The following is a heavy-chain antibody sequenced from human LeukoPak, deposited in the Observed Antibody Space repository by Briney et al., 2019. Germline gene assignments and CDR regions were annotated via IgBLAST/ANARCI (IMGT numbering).Heavy chain of an antibody. V-gene: IGHV3-48*04. CDR3: ARGSWAVRKGLWFGELFPNLFDY. D-gene: IGHD3-10*01. Sequence: PGGSLRLSCAASGFTFSSYSMNWVRQAPGKGLEWVSYISSSGSTIYYADSVKGRFTISRDNAKNSLYLQMNSLRAEDTAVYYCARGSWAVRKGLWFGELFPNLFDYWGQGTLVTVSS. CDR2: ISSSGSTI. CDR1: GFTFSSYS. J-gene: IGHJ4*02.